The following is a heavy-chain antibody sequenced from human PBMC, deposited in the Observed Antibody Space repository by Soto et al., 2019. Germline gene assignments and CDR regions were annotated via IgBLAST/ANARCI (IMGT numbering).Heavy chain of an antibody. CDR3: ARGGIVLMVYAPYRNRENYYYGMDV. CDR2: IDPSDSYT. V-gene: IGHV5-10-1*01. CDR1: GYSFTSYW. D-gene: IGHD2-8*01. J-gene: IGHJ6*02. Sequence: GESLKISCKGSGYSFTSYWISWVRQMPGKGLEWMGRIDPSDSYTNYSPSFQGHVTISADESISTAYLQWSSLKASDTAMYYCARGGIVLMVYAPYRNRENYYYGMDVWGQGTTVTVSS.